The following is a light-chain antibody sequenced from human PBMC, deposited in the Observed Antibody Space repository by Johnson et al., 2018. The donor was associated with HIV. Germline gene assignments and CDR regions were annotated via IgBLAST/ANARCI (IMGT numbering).Light chain of an antibody. Sequence: QSVLTQPPSVSAAPGQKVTISCSGSSSNIGNNYVSWYQQLPGAAPRLLIYEDYKRPSGIPDRFSGSKSGASATPGITGLQPGDEADYYCGVWDASLSPHYVFGTGTTITVL. CDR2: EDY. CDR1: SSNIGNNY. V-gene: IGLV1-51*02. CDR3: GVWDASLSPHYV. J-gene: IGLJ1*01.